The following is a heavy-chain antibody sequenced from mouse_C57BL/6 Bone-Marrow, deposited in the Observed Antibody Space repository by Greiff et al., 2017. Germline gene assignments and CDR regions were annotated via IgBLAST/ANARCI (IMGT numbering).Heavy chain of an antibody. V-gene: IGHV2-2*01. J-gene: IGHJ3*01. CDR1: GFSLTSYG. CDR2: IWSGGST. D-gene: IGHD2-5*01. CDR3: ARALYSNYVAY. Sequence: QVQLQQSGPGLVQPSQSLSITCTVSGFSLTSYGVHWVRQSPGKGLEWLGVIWSGGSTDYNAAFISRLSISKDNSKSQVFFKMNSLQADDTAIYYCARALYSNYVAYWGQGTLVTVSA.